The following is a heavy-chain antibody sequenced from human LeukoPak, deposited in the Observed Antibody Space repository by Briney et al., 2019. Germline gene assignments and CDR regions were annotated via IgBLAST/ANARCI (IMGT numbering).Heavy chain of an antibody. D-gene: IGHD3-16*01. CDR2: ISSSSSYI. J-gene: IGHJ4*02. CDR1: GFTFSSYS. CDR3: ARDGGVPKGFDY. V-gene: IGHV3-21*01. Sequence: PGGSLRLSCAASGFTFSSYSMNWVRQAPGKGLEWVSSISSSSSYIYYADSVKGRFTISRDNAKNSLYLQMNSLRAEDTAVYYCARDGGVPKGFDYWGQGTLVTVSS.